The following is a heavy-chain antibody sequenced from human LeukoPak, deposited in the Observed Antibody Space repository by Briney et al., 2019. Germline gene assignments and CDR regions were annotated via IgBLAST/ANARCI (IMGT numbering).Heavy chain of an antibody. V-gene: IGHV3-48*03. CDR2: ISSSGSTI. J-gene: IGHJ4*02. Sequence: GGSLRLSCAASGFTFSSYEMNWVRQAPGKGLEWVSYISSSGSTIYYADSVKGRFTISRDNAKNSLYLQMNSLRAEDTAVYYCAKETANCYDSSGYLFDYWGQGTLVTVSS. CDR3: AKETANCYDSSGYLFDY. CDR1: GFTFSSYE. D-gene: IGHD3-22*01.